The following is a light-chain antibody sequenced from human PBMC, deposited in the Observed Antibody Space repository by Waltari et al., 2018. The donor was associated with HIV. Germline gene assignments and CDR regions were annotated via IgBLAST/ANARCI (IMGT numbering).Light chain of an antibody. J-gene: IGKJ4*01. CDR3: QHYNNWPIT. CDR2: GAS. CDR1: QSVSNN. Sequence: EIVMTQSPVTLSVSPGERATLSCWASQSVSNNLAWYQQKPGQAPRLLIYGASTRATGTPARFSGSGSGTEFTLTISSLQSEDFAVYHCQHYNNWPITFGGGTKVEIK. V-gene: IGKV3D-15*01.